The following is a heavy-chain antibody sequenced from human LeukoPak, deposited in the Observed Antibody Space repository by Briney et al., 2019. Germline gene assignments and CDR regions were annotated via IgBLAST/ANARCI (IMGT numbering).Heavy chain of an antibody. Sequence: SETLSLTCAVYGGSFSGYYWSWIRQPPGKGLEWIGEINHSGSTNYNPSLKSRVTISVDTSKNQFSLKLSSVTAADTAVYYCARGFGYCSSTSCYTESGMDPNGAWGYYFDYWGQGTLVTVSS. CDR1: GGSFSGYY. CDR2: INHSGST. D-gene: IGHD2-2*02. CDR3: ARGFGYCSSTSCYTESGMDPNGAWGYYFDY. J-gene: IGHJ4*02. V-gene: IGHV4-34*01.